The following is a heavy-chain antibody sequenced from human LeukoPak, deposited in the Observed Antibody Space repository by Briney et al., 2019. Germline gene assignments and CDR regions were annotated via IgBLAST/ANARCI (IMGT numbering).Heavy chain of an antibody. Sequence: SVKVSCKASAGTFSSYAISWVRQAPGQGREWMGRIIPIFGIANYAQKFQGRVTITADKSTSTAYMELSSLRSEDTAVYYCAITGGYSSGYYFDYWGQGTLVTVSS. J-gene: IGHJ4*02. D-gene: IGHD3-22*01. CDR2: IIPIFGIA. V-gene: IGHV1-69*04. CDR3: AITGGYSSGYYFDY. CDR1: AGTFSSYA.